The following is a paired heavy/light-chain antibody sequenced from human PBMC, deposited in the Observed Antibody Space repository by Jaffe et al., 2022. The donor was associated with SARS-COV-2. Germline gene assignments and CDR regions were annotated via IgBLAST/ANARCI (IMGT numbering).Heavy chain of an antibody. J-gene: IGHJ4*02. Sequence: EVQLLESGGGLVQPGGSLRLSCAASGFTFSSYAMSWVRQAPGKGLEWVSAINSGGSTYYADSVKGRFTISRDNSKNTLYLQMNSLRAEDTAVYYCAKRLGGSGGYYYFDYWGQGILVTVSS. D-gene: IGHD3-22*01. CDR3: AKRLGGSGGYYYFDY. CDR2: INSGGST. V-gene: IGHV3-23*01. CDR1: GFTFSSYA.
Light chain of an antibody. Sequence: EIVLTQSPGTLSLSPGERATLSCRASQSVSGSYLAWYQQKPGQAPRLLIYGTSSRATGIPDRFSGSGSGTDFTLIISRLEPEDFAVYYCQQYGSSPLTFGGGTKVEIK. J-gene: IGKJ4*01. CDR1: QSVSGSY. CDR2: GTS. V-gene: IGKV3-20*01. CDR3: QQYGSSPLT.